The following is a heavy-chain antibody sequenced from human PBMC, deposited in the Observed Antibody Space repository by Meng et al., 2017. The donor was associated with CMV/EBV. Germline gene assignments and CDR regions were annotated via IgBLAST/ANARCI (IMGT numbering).Heavy chain of an antibody. CDR2: INHSGST. V-gene: IGHV4-34*01. Sequence: SETLSLTCTVSGGSISSYYWSWIRQPPGKGLEWIGEINHSGSTNYNPSLKSRVTISVDTSKNQFSLKLSSVTAADTAVYYCARGRYYYDFWSGYSANDYYYYGMDVWGQGTTVTVSS. J-gene: IGHJ6*02. D-gene: IGHD3-3*01. CDR1: GGSISSYY. CDR3: ARGRYYYDFWSGYSANDYYYYGMDV.